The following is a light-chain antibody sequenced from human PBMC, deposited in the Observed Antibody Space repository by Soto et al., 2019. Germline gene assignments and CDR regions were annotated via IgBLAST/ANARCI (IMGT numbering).Light chain of an antibody. Sequence: QSALTQPPSASGSPGQSVTISCAGTSSDVGGYNYVSWYQHHPGKAPKLIIYEVTKQPSGVPDRFSGSKSGNTASLTVSGLQAEDEADYYCGSYAGDINFDVFGGGTKLTVL. V-gene: IGLV2-8*01. CDR1: SSDVGGYNY. CDR2: EVT. CDR3: GSYAGDINFDV. J-gene: IGLJ3*02.